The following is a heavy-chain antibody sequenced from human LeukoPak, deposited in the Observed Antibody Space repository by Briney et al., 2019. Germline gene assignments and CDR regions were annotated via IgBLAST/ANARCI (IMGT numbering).Heavy chain of an antibody. CDR3: ASLKDYYYMDV. J-gene: IGHJ6*03. CDR2: INHSGST. CDR1: GGSFSGYY. V-gene: IGHV4-34*01. Sequence: SETLSLTCAVYGGSFSGYYWNWIRQPPGKGLEWIGEINHSGSTNYNPSLKSRVTISVDTSKNQFSLKLSSVTAADTAVYYCASLKDYYYMDVWGKGTTVTVSS.